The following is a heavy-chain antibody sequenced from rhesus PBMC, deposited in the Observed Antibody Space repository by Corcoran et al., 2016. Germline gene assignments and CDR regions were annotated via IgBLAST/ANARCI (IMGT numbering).Heavy chain of an antibody. J-gene: IGHJ4*01. CDR3: ATDTVAATGSVSF. CDR1: GFTFSSHG. CDR2: IGIYGGSK. D-gene: IGHD4-29*01. V-gene: IGHV3S5*01. Sequence: EVHLVETGGGLVQPGGSLKLSCAVSGFTFSSHGMNWVGQAPGKGLEWFSGIGIYGGSKYYADSVTGRFTISRDNSQNTLSLQMNSLRVEDTAVYYCATDTVAATGSVSFWGQGVLVTVSS.